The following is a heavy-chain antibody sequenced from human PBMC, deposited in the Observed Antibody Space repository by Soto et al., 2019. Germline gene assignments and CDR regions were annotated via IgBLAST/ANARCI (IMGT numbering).Heavy chain of an antibody. CDR3: ARGMVWLSTDAFDI. CDR1: GYTFTGYY. D-gene: IGHD3-3*01. J-gene: IGHJ3*02. V-gene: IGHV1-2*04. Sequence: GASVKVSCKASGYTFTGYYMHWVRQAPGQGLEWMGWINPNSGGTNYAQKFQGWVTMTRDTSISTAYMELSSLRSEDTAVYYCARGMVWLSTDAFDIWGQGTMVTVSS. CDR2: INPNSGGT.